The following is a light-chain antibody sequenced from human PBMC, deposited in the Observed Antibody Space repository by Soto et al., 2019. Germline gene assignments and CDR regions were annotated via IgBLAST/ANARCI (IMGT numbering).Light chain of an antibody. Sequence: IEVTQSPSSLASSLLERFTITCRASQTIGTYVNWYRQKSGAAPELLIYDASTLQSGVPSRFRGGASGTDFTLTISSLQLDDFATYYCQQSYNTPLTFGQGTKVDI. V-gene: IGKV1-39*01. CDR2: DAS. CDR3: QQSYNTPLT. CDR1: QTIGTY. J-gene: IGKJ1*01.